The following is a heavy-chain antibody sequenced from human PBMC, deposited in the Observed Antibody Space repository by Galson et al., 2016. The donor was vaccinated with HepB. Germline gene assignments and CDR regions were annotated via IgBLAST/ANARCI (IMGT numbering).Heavy chain of an antibody. D-gene: IGHD2-15*01. Sequence: SLRLSCAASGFVFSNYGMHWVRQAPGKGLEWVAGLSYNGLNQHYPDSLMGRFTVSRDNSKSIMYLQMDSLRPDDTAVYYCTKQVAEGGLGDWGQGTLVTVSS. CDR1: GFVFSNYG. CDR2: LSYNGLNQ. V-gene: IGHV3-30*18. CDR3: TKQVAEGGLGD. J-gene: IGHJ1*01.